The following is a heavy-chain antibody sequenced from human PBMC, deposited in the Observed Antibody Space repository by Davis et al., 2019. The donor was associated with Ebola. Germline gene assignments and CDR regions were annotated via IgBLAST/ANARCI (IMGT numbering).Heavy chain of an antibody. J-gene: IGHJ5*02. CDR3: NGVVIIRGSWFDP. CDR1: GGSISSYY. V-gene: IGHV4-59*12. CDR2: IYYSGST. Sequence: MPSETLSLTCTVSGGSISSYYWSWIRQPPGKGLEWIGYIYYSGSTNYNPSLKSRVTISVDTSKNQFSLKLSSVTAADTAVYYCNGVVIIRGSWFDPWGQGTLVTVSS. D-gene: IGHD3-3*01.